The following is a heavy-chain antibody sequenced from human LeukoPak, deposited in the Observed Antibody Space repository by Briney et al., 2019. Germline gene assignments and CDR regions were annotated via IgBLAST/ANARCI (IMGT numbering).Heavy chain of an antibody. CDR1: GGSFSGYY. J-gene: IGHJ4*02. V-gene: IGHV4-34*01. D-gene: IGHD6-13*01. Sequence: PSETLSLTCAVYGGSFSGYYWSWIRQPPGKGLVWIGEINHSGSTNYNPSLKSRVTISVDTSKNQFSLKLSSVTAADTAVYYCARDSGYSSRQRMPFDYWGQGTLVTVSS. CDR3: ARDSGYSSRQRMPFDY. CDR2: INHSGST.